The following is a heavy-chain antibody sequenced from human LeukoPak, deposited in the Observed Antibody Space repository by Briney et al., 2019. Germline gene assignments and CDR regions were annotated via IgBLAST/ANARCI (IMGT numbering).Heavy chain of an antibody. D-gene: IGHD2-15*01. CDR2: IYYSGST. CDR3: ARGQWLYRVGPFDI. V-gene: IGHV4-59*12. J-gene: IGHJ3*02. CDR1: GFTFSSYA. Sequence: GSLRLSCAASGFTFSSYAMSWVRQHPGKGLEWIGYIYYSGSTYYNPSLKSRVTMSVDKSKNKVSLRLSSVTAADTAVYYCARGQWLYRVGPFDIWGQGTLATVSS.